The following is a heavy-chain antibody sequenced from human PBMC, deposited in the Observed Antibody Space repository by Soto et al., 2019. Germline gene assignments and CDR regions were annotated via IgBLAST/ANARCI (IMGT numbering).Heavy chain of an antibody. CDR2: IYYSGST. J-gene: IGHJ4*02. Sequence: SETLSLTCTVSGGSISSYYWSWIRQPPGKGLEWIGYIYYSGSTNYNPSLKSRVTISVDTSKNQFSLKLSSVTAADTAVYYCARVAYYYDSSGPGWGGPFDYWGQGTLVTVSS. CDR3: ARVAYYYDSSGPGWGGPFDY. V-gene: IGHV4-59*01. CDR1: GGSISSYY. D-gene: IGHD3-22*01.